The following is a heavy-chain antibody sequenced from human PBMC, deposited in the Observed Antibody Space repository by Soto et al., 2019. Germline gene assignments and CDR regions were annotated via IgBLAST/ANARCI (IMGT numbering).Heavy chain of an antibody. CDR1: GGSVGAPDW. CDR3: ARVRQGCSANNCYFDP. D-gene: IGHD1-1*01. CDR2: VHISGHS. V-gene: IGHV4-4*02. Sequence: SETLSLTCTLSGGSVGAPDWWNWVRQSPDKGLEWIAEVHISGHSNYNPSLRSRVSVPIDSSKNQFYLNLNSVTAADTAIYYCARVRQGCSANNCYFDPWGQGTQVTVSS. J-gene: IGHJ5*01.